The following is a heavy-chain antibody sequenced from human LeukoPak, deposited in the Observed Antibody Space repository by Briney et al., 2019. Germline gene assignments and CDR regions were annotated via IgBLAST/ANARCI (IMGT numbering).Heavy chain of an antibody. D-gene: IGHD5-24*01. V-gene: IGHV5-51*01. CDR2: IYPGDSDL. Sequence: GESLKISCKGSGYTFNSYWIGWVRQMPGKGLEWIGIIYPGDSDLRYNPSFQGQVTISADRSISTAYLQWSSLKATDTAMYYCARHEEVASITSFAYWGQGTLVTVSS. CDR3: ARHEEVASITSFAY. CDR1: GYTFNSYW. J-gene: IGHJ4*02.